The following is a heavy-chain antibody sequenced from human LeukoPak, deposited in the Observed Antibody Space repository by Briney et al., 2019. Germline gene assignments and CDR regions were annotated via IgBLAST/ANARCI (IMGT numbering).Heavy chain of an antibody. CDR2: ISAYNGNT. CDR1: GYTFTSYG. V-gene: IGHV1-18*01. D-gene: IGHD3-3*01. J-gene: IGHJ4*02. Sequence: ASVKVSCNASGYTFTSYGISWVRQAPGQGLEWMGWISAYNGNTNYAQKLQGRVTMTTDTSTSTAYMELRSLRSDDTAVYYCARDSSVTYYDFWSGYYDYWGQGTLVTVSS. CDR3: ARDSSVTYYDFWSGYYDY.